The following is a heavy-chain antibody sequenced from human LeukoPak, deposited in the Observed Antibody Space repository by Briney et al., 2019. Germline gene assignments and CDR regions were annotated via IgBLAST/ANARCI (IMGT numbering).Heavy chain of an antibody. CDR1: GFTFSDYY. D-gene: IGHD2-2*01. Sequence: GGSLRLSCAASGFTFSDYYMSWIRQAPGKGLEWVSYISSSGSTIYYADSVKGRFTISRDNAKNSLYLQMNSLRAEDTAVYCCARCAGQLQEYFQHWGQGTLVTVSS. CDR3: ARCAGQLQEYFQH. J-gene: IGHJ1*01. CDR2: ISSSGSTI. V-gene: IGHV3-11*01.